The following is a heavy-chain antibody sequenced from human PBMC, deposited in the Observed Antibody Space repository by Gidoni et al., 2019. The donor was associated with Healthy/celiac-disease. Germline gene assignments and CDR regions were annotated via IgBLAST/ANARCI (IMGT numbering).Heavy chain of an antibody. Sequence: QVQLVESGGGVVQPGRSLCLSCAASGFPFSSYGLHWVRQPPGKGLEWVAVIWYDGSNKYYADSVKGRFTISRDNSKNTLYLQMNSLRAEDTAVYYCARDGGGLSGSHPYYYYGMDVWGQGTTVTVSS. V-gene: IGHV3-33*01. CDR3: ARDGGGLSGSHPYYYYGMDV. CDR2: IWYDGSNK. D-gene: IGHD1-26*01. CDR1: GFPFSSYG. J-gene: IGHJ6*02.